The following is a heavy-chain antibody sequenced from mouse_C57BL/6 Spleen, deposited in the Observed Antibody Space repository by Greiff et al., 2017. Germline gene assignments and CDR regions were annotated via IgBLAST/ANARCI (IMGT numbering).Heavy chain of an antibody. Sequence: DVMLVESGGGLVKPGGSLKLSCAASGFTFSSYAMSWVRQTPEKRLEWVATISDGGSYTYYPDNVKGRFTISRDNAKNNLYLQMSHLKSEDTAMYYCARDHRADYWGQGTTLTVSS. CDR3: ARDHRADY. CDR1: GFTFSSYA. D-gene: IGHD3-1*01. J-gene: IGHJ2*01. CDR2: ISDGGSYT. V-gene: IGHV5-4*01.